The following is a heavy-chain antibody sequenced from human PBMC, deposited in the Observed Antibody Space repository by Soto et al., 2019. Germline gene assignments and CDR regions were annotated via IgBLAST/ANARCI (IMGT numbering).Heavy chain of an antibody. CDR2: SIPTFGTA. Sequence: QVQLVQSGAEVKKPGSSVKVSCKASGGTFSSYAISWVRQAPGQGLEWMGGSIPTFGTANYAQKFQGRVTITADESTSTAYMELSSLRSEDTAVYYCARESRYCSGGSCYFLPGIDYWGQGTLVTVSS. D-gene: IGHD2-15*01. CDR1: GGTFSSYA. V-gene: IGHV1-69*12. J-gene: IGHJ4*02. CDR3: ARESRYCSGGSCYFLPGIDY.